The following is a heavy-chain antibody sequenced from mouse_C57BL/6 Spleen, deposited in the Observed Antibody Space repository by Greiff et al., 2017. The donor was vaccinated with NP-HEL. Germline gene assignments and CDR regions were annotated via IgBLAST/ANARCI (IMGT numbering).Heavy chain of an antibody. CDR1: GYAFSSYW. CDR3: AREFYYGSSYGIDY. V-gene: IGHV1-80*01. J-gene: IGHJ2*01. CDR2: IYPGDGDT. D-gene: IGHD1-1*01. Sequence: VQLQQSGAELVKPGASVKISCKASGYAFSSYWMNWVKQRPGKGLEWIGQIYPGDGDTNYNGKFKGKATLTADKSSSTAYMQLSSLTSEDSAVYFCAREFYYGSSYGIDYWGQGTTLTVSS.